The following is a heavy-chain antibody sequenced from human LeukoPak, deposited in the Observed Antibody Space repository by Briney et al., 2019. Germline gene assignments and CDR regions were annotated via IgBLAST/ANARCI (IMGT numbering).Heavy chain of an antibody. Sequence: PGGSLSLSCAASGFTFSSYAMSWVRQAPGKGLEWVSAISGSGGNTYYADSVKGRFTISRDNSKNTLYLQMNSLRAEGTAVYYSVWWGNYVGLTGYYVPDYWGQGTLVTVSS. CDR2: ISGSGGNT. J-gene: IGHJ4*02. D-gene: IGHD3-9*01. V-gene: IGHV3-23*01. CDR1: GFTFSSYA. CDR3: VWWGNYVGLTGYYVPDY.